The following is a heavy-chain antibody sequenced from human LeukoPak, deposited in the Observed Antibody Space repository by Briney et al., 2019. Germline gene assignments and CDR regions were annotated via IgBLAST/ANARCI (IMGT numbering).Heavy chain of an antibody. J-gene: IGHJ3*02. CDR2: IKQDGSEK. V-gene: IGHV3-7*01. CDR1: GFTFSTYW. CDR3: ASSMGATPWDAFDI. D-gene: IGHD1-26*01. Sequence: PGGSLRLSCAASGFTFSTYWMNWVRQAPGKGLEWVANIKQDGSEKYYVDSVKGRFTISRDNAKNSLYLQMNSLRAEDTAMYYCASSMGATPWDAFDIWGQGTRVTVSP.